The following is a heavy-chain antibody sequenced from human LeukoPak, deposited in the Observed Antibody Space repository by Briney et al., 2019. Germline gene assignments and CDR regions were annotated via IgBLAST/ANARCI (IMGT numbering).Heavy chain of an antibody. Sequence: GGSLRLSCAASRFTFNSYAMTWVRQAPGKGLEWVSTISDSGVSTYYADSVKGRFTISRDNSRNTLYLQMNSPRAEDTAVYYCAKDSGPNPLNGRHFDYWGQGTLVTVST. CDR2: ISDSGVST. CDR1: RFTFNSYA. CDR3: AKDSGPNPLNGRHFDY. V-gene: IGHV3-23*01. J-gene: IGHJ4*02. D-gene: IGHD2-8*01.